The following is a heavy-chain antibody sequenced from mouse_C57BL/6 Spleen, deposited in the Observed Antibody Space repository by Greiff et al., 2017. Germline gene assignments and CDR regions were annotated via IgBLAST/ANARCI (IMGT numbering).Heavy chain of an antibody. D-gene: IGHD1-1*01. V-gene: IGHV1-64*01. CDR3: ASTVVAPYAMDY. CDR1: GYTFTSYW. J-gene: IGHJ4*01. Sequence: VQLQQPGAELVKPGASVKLSCKASGYTFTSYWMHWVKQRPGQGLEWIGMIHPNSGSTNYNEKFKSKATLTVDKSSSTAYMQLSSLTSEDSAVYYCASTVVAPYAMDYGGQGTSVTVSS. CDR2: IHPNSGST.